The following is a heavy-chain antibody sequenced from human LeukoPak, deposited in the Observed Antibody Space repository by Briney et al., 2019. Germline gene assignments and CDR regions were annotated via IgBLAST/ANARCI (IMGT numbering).Heavy chain of an antibody. J-gene: IGHJ5*02. V-gene: IGHV4-39*07. CDR1: GGSISSSSYY. CDR2: IYYSGST. CDR3: ARGLRYSGSYYPEINWFDP. Sequence: SETLSLTCTVSGGSISSSSYYWGWIRQPPGKGLEWIGSIYYSGSTYYNPSLKSRVTISVDTSKNQFSLKLSSVTAADTAVYYCARGLRYSGSYYPEINWFDPWGQGTLVTVSS. D-gene: IGHD1-26*01.